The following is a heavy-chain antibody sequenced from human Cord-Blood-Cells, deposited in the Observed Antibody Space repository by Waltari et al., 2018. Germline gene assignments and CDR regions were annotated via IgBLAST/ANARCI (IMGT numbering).Heavy chain of an antibody. Sequence: QVQLQESGPGLVKPSETLSLTCTVSGGSISSYYWSWIRQPPGKGLEWIGYIYYSGSTIYHPSRKSRVTVSVDTSNNQFSLKLSAVAAADTAVDYCARGYSSSWYWFDPWGQGTLVTVSS. CDR3: ARGYSSSWYWFDP. CDR1: GGSISSYY. J-gene: IGHJ5*02. CDR2: IYYSGST. D-gene: IGHD6-13*01. V-gene: IGHV4-59*01.